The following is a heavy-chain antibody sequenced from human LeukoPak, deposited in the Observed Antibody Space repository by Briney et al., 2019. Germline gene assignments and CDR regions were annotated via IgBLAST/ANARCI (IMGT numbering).Heavy chain of an antibody. D-gene: IGHD3-10*01. Sequence: GGSLRLSCAASGFSVSNNYMSWVRQAPGKGLEWVSSISSSSSYIYHAESVKGRFTISRDNAKNSLYLQMNSLRAEDTAVYYCARVYASGSYYRGMDVWGQGTTVTVSS. CDR1: GFSVSNNY. V-gene: IGHV3-21*06. J-gene: IGHJ6*02. CDR2: ISSSSSYI. CDR3: ARVYASGSYYRGMDV.